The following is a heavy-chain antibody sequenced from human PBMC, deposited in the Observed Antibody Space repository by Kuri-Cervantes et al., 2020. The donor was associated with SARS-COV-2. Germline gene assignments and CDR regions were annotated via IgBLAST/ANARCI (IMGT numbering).Heavy chain of an antibody. Sequence: SVKVSCKASGYTFTSYDINWVRQATGQGLEWMGWMNPNCSNTGYAQKFQGRVTMTRNTSISTAYMELSSLRSEDTAVYYCASLYFDDSSSEDYACDSWGQGTMVTVSS. D-gene: IGHD6-13*01. CDR3: ASLYFDDSSSEDYACDS. V-gene: IGHV1-8*02. J-gene: IGHJ3*02. CDR1: GYTFTSYD. CDR2: MNPNCSNT.